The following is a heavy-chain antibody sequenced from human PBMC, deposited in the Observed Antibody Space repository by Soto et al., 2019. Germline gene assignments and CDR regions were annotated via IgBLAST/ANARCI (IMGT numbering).Heavy chain of an antibody. Sequence: PGGSLRLSCAASGFTFSDYYMSWIRQAPGKGLEWVSYISSSGSTIYYADSVKGRFTISRDNAKNSLYLQMNSLRAEDTAVYYCARESLWSGANWFDPWGQGTLVTVSS. J-gene: IGHJ5*02. CDR1: GFTFSDYY. CDR2: ISSSGSTI. V-gene: IGHV3-11*01. D-gene: IGHD3-10*01. CDR3: ARESLWSGANWFDP.